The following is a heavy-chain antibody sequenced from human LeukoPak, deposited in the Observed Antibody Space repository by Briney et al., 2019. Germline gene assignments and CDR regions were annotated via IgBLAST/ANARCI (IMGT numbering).Heavy chain of an antibody. Sequence: GGSLRLSCAASGFTFSRYWMSWVRQAPRKGLEWVANIKQDGSETYYVDSVKDRFTISRDNAKNSLYLQMDSLRAEDTAVYYCARDKGDYDTSGSLFVFGGQGTLVTVSS. V-gene: IGHV3-7*03. D-gene: IGHD3-22*01. J-gene: IGHJ4*02. CDR1: GFTFSRYW. CDR3: ARDKGDYDTSGSLFVF. CDR2: IKQDGSET.